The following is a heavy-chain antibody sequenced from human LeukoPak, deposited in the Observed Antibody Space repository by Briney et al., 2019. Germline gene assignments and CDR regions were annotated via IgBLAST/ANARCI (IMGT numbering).Heavy chain of an antibody. CDR3: ARASRTYYDFWSGYHETYYFDY. V-gene: IGHV4-39*07. Sequence: SETLSLTCTVSGGSISSSSYYWGWIRQPPGKGLEWIGRIYYSGSTYYNPSLKSRVTISVDTSKNQFSLKLSSVTAADTAVYYCARASRTYYDFWSGYHETYYFDYWGQGTLVTVSS. CDR2: IYYSGST. J-gene: IGHJ4*02. CDR1: GGSISSSSYY. D-gene: IGHD3-3*01.